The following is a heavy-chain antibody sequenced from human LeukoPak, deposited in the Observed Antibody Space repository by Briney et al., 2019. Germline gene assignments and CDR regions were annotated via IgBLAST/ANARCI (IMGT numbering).Heavy chain of an antibody. CDR1: GGSISSGGYS. Sequence: SQTLSLTCAVSGGSISSGGYSWSWIRQPPGKGLEWIGYIYHSGSTYYNPSLKSRLTMSADTSNNHFSLKLSSLTAADTAVYYCAFSGLSGALDYWGQGTLVTVSS. D-gene: IGHD3-10*01. CDR2: IYHSGST. J-gene: IGHJ4*02. V-gene: IGHV4-30-2*05. CDR3: AFSGLSGALDY.